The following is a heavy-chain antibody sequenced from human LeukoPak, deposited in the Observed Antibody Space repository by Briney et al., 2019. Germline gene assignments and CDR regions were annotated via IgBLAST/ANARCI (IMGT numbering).Heavy chain of an antibody. V-gene: IGHV3-43D*04. J-gene: IGHJ6*04. CDR2: ISSDGTAT. Sequence: AGGSLRLSCVASGFIFDDYVMHWVRQAPGKGLEWVSLISSDGTATYYADSVRGRFTISRDNYKNSLDLQMNSLTVEDTALYYCAKDIGLTMGGPFYDFWSGYGPGVWGKGTTVTVPS. CDR3: AKDIGLTMGGPFYDFWSGYGPGV. CDR1: GFIFDDYV. D-gene: IGHD3-3*01.